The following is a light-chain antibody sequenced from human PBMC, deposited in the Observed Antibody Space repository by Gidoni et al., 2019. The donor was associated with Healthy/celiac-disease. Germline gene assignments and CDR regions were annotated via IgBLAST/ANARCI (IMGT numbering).Light chain of an antibody. Sequence: EIVLTQSPGTLSLSPGERATLSCRASQSVSSSYLAWYQQKPGHAPRLLIYGAPSSATGIPDRFSGSGSGTDFTLTISRLEPEDFAVYYCQQYGSSPWTFGQGTKVEIK. CDR1: QSVSSSY. CDR2: GAP. J-gene: IGKJ1*01. CDR3: QQYGSSPWT. V-gene: IGKV3-20*01.